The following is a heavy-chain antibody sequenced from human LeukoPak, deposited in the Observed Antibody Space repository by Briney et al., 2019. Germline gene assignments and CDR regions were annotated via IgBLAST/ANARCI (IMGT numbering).Heavy chain of an antibody. J-gene: IGHJ4*02. CDR3: ANWAGTPAGYFSGPLDY. CDR1: GYTLTDHD. CDR2: INPGNGNT. Sequence: ASVKVSCKAPGYTLTDHDLHLVRQAPGQRLEWMGWINPGNGNTKYSQKFQGRVTITRDTSASTAYMELSSLTSEDTAVYYCANWAGTPAGYFSGPLDYWGQGTLVTVSS. D-gene: IGHD6-19*01. V-gene: IGHV1-3*01.